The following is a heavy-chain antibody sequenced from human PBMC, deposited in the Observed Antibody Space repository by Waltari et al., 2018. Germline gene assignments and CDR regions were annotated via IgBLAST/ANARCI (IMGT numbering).Heavy chain of an antibody. V-gene: IGHV4-38-2*01. CDR3: ARLGKQLLDL. Sequence: QVQLQESGPGLVKPSETLSLTCAVSGYSISSGYYWGWIRQHPGRGLEWIGSIYHSGSTYSNPALTSPVTRSVDTAKNQCSLKLSAVTAADTAVYYCARLGKQLLDLWGQGTLVTVSS. J-gene: IGHJ4*02. CDR1: GYSISSGYY. CDR2: IYHSGST. D-gene: IGHD6-19*01.